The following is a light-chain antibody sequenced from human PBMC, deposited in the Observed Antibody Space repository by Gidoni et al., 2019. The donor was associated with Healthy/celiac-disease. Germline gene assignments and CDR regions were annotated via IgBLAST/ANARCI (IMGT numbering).Light chain of an antibody. V-gene: IGKV6-21*02. J-gene: IGKJ3*01. CDR2: YAS. Sequence: IVLTQSPDFQSVTPQEKVTITCRASQSIGSSLHWYQQRPDQSPKLLIKYASQSIPGVPSRFSGSGYGIDFNRTINRREVEDAASYYGHQSSSFPCTFGHGTKVDIK. CDR3: HQSSSFPCT. CDR1: QSIGSS.